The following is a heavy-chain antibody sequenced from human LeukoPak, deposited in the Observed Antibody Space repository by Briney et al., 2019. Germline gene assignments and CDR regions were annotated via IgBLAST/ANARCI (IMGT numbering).Heavy chain of an antibody. Sequence: GESLKISCKGSGYSFTSYWIGWVRQMPGKGLEWMGIIYPGDSDTRHSPSFQGQVTISADKSISTAYLQWSSLKASDTAMYYCARLPLRYFDWSYYYYGMDVWGQGTTVTVSS. CDR2: IYPGDSDT. CDR1: GYSFTSYW. V-gene: IGHV5-51*01. D-gene: IGHD3-9*01. J-gene: IGHJ6*02. CDR3: ARLPLRYFDWSYYYYGMDV.